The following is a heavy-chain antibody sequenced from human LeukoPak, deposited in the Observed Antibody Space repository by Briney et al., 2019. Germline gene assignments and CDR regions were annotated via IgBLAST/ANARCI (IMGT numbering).Heavy chain of an antibody. CDR1: GYSIGSSSY. CDR2: IFHSGST. D-gene: IGHD6-13*01. Sequence: SETLSLTCTVSGYSIGSSSYWGWIRQPPEQGLEWIGTIFHSGSTYYNPSLKSRVIISVDTSENQFSLKLRSVTAADTAVYYCVRAHSSSWFLRGSFDYWGQGTLVTVSS. J-gene: IGHJ4*02. CDR3: VRAHSSSWFLRGSFDY. V-gene: IGHV4-38-2*02.